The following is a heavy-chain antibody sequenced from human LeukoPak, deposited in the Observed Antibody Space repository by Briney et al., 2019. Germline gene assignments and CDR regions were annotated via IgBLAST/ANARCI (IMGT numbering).Heavy chain of an antibody. CDR2: IYPGDSDI. CDR3: ARLPSYGDSFDY. Sequence: GESLKISCKGSRYSFTSYWIGWVRQMPGKGLELMGIIYPGDSDIRYSPSFRGQVTISADKSISTAFLQWSSLRASDTAMYYCARLPSYGDSFDYWGQGTLVTVSS. J-gene: IGHJ4*02. CDR1: RYSFTSYW. V-gene: IGHV5-51*01. D-gene: IGHD4-17*01.